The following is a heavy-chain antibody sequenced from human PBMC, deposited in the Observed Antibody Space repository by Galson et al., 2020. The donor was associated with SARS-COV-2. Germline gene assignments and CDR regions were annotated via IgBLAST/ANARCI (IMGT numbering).Heavy chain of an antibody. J-gene: IGHJ6*02. D-gene: IGHD4-17*01. CDR2: TYYRSKWYS. V-gene: IGHV6-1*01. CDR1: GDTVSSDSAA. CDR3: ARSPGKTVARTMDV. Sequence: SQTLSLPCDISGDTVSSDSAAWNWIRQSPLRGLEWPGRTYYRSKWYSDYTVSLKSRITITADASKNQFSLQLKSVTPEDAALYYCARSPGKTVARTMDVWGQGTSVTVSS.